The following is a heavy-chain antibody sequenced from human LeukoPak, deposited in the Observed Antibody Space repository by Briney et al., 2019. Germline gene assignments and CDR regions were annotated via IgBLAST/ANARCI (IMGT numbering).Heavy chain of an antibody. J-gene: IGHJ4*02. D-gene: IGHD5-12*01. Sequence: GGSLRLSCAASGFTFSSYGMHWVRQAPGRGLEWVAFIRYDGSNKYYADSVKGRFTISRDNSKNTLYLQMNSLRAEDTAVYYCAKGILYVDIVATEFDYWGQGTLVTVSS. CDR2: IRYDGSNK. V-gene: IGHV3-30*02. CDR3: AKGILYVDIVATEFDY. CDR1: GFTFSSYG.